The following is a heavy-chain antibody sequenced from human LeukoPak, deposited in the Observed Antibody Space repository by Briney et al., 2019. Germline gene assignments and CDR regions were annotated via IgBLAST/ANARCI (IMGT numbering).Heavy chain of an antibody. D-gene: IGHD1-26*01. CDR3: AKDRSAARVGATPTYYFDY. Sequence: TGGSLRLSCAASGITFSSYAMNWVRQAPGKGLEWVSAIRGSGGSTYYADSVKGRFTISRDNSKSSLYLQMDSLSADDTAVYYCAKDRSAARVGATPTYYFDYWGQGTLVTVSS. J-gene: IGHJ4*02. V-gene: IGHV3-23*01. CDR2: IRGSGGST. CDR1: GITFSSYA.